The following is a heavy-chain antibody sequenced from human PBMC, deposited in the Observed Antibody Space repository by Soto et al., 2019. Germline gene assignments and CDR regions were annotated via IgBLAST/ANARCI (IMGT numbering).Heavy chain of an antibody. D-gene: IGHD4-17*01. CDR3: ARGPYGDYVRYNWFDP. J-gene: IGHJ5*02. CDR1: GGSISSGDYY. V-gene: IGHV4-30-4*01. Sequence: SETLSLTCTVSGGSISSGDYYWSWIRQPPGKGLEWIGYIYYSGSTYYNPSLKSRVTISVDTSKNQFSLKLSSVTAADTAVYYCARGPYGDYVRYNWFDPWGQGTLVTVS. CDR2: IYYSGST.